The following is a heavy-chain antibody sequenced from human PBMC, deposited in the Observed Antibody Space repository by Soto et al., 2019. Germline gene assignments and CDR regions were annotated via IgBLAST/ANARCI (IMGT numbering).Heavy chain of an antibody. V-gene: IGHV4-39*01. Sequence: PSETLSLTCTVSGGSISSGGYYWSWIRQPPGKGQEWIGSIYHSGSNYYNPSLKSRVTISVDTSKNQVSLNLSSETAADTAVYSCARQGWFGESWSWLGGFDHWGQGTLVTVSS. CDR2: IYHSGSN. CDR3: ARQGWFGESWSWLGGFDH. CDR1: GGSISSGGYY. J-gene: IGHJ4*02. D-gene: IGHD3-10*01.